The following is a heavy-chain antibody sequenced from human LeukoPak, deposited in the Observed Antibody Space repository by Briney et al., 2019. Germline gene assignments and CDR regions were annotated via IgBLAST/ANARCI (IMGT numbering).Heavy chain of an antibody. CDR1: GFTFSSYD. Sequence: GGSLRLSCAASGFTFSSYDMHWVRQATGKGLEWVSAIGTAGDTYYPGSVKGRFTISRENAKNSLYLQMNSLRAGDTAVYYCARVAYHGSGPYYFDYWGQGTLVTVSS. V-gene: IGHV3-13*01. J-gene: IGHJ4*02. CDR3: ARVAYHGSGPYYFDY. D-gene: IGHD3-10*01. CDR2: IGTAGDT.